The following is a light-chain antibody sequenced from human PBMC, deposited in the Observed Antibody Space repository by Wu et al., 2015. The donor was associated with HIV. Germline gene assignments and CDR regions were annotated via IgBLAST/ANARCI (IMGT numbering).Light chain of an antibody. CDR1: QSVTYY. V-gene: IGKV3-11*01. CDR3: QQGSNWPLT. CDR2: DVS. Sequence: EIVLTQSPDTLSLSPGERATLSCRASQSVTYYLAWYQQKPGQALRLLIHDVSSRASGIPARFSGSGSGTDFTLTISSLEPEDFAAYYCQQGSNWPLTFGQGTRLEIK. J-gene: IGKJ5*01.